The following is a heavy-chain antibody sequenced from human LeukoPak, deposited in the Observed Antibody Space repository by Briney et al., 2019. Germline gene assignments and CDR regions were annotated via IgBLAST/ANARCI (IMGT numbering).Heavy chain of an antibody. D-gene: IGHD3-10*01. CDR2: ITTSTGYI. J-gene: IGHJ4*02. CDR3: ASGGQGLWFGEIDY. V-gene: IGHV3-21*01. CDR1: GFTFSSYT. Sequence: PGGSLRLSCDPSGFTFSSYTMIWVRQAPGKGLQWVSSITTSTGYIYYADSVKGRFPISTANAKNSLYLQMNSLRAEDTAVYYCASGGQGLWFGEIDYWGQGALVTVSS.